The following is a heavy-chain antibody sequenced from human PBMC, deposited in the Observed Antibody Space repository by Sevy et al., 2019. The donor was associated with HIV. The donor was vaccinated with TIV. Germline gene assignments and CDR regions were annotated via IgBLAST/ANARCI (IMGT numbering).Heavy chain of an antibody. CDR2: IKQDGSEK. CDR1: GFTFSDYW. CDR3: TRGGEVYADYLTDY. J-gene: IGHJ4*02. Sequence: GGSLRLSCAASGFTFSDYWMTWVRQAPGKGLEWVANIKQDGSEKYYVDSVKGRFTISRDNAKNSLYLQMNSLKTEDTAVYYCTRGGEVYADYLTDYWGQGTLVTVSS. V-gene: IGHV3-7*03. D-gene: IGHD4-17*01.